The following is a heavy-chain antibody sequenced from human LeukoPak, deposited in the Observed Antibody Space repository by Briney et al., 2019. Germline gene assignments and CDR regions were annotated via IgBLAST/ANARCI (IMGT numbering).Heavy chain of an antibody. Sequence: GASVKVSCKASGGTFSSYAISWVRQAPGQGLEWMGRIIPILGIANYAQKFQGRVTITADKSTSTAYMELSSLRAEDTAVYYCARGQGFLIAAVIDYWGQGTLVTVSS. CDR3: ARGQGFLIAAVIDY. D-gene: IGHD6-13*01. CDR1: GGTFSSYA. V-gene: IGHV1-69*04. CDR2: IIPILGIA. J-gene: IGHJ4*02.